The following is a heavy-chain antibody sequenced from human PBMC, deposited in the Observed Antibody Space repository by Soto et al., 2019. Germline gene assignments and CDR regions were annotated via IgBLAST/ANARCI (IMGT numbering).Heavy chain of an antibody. CDR2: IYHSGST. D-gene: IGHD6-13*01. CDR1: GGSISSGNW. V-gene: IGHV4-4*02. Sequence: SETLSLTCAVSGGSISSGNWWSWVRQPPGKGLEWIGEIYHSGSTNYNPSLKSRVTISVDKSKNQFSLKLSSVAAADTAVYYCATVRRYSNFDYWGQGTLVTVSS. J-gene: IGHJ4*02. CDR3: ATVRRYSNFDY.